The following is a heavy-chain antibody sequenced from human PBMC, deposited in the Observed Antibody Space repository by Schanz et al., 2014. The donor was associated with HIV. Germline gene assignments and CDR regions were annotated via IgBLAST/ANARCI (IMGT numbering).Heavy chain of an antibody. CDR3: ARAAFSSEYYYGMDV. CDR1: GGTFSSYA. CDR2: IIPIFGTT. J-gene: IGHJ6*02. Sequence: QVQLAQSGAQVKKPGSSVKVSCKASGGTFSSYAISWVRQAPGQGLEWMGGIIPIFGTTNYAQKFQGRVTITADESTSTAYMELSSLTSAETAVYFCARAAFSSEYYYGMDVWGQGTLASVSS. D-gene: IGHD3-3*02. V-gene: IGHV1-69*01.